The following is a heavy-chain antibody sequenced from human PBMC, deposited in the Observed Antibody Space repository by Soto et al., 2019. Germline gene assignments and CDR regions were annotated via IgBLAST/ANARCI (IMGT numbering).Heavy chain of an antibody. Sequence: GASVKVSCKASGYTFTGYYMHWVRQAPGQGLEWMGWINPNSGGTNYAQKFQGWVTMTRDTSISTAYMELSRLRSDDTAVYYCARGGGSSWRRSFDSSLDYWGQGTLVTVSS. CDR1: GYTFTGYY. J-gene: IGHJ4*02. CDR3: ARGGGSSWRRSFDSSLDY. V-gene: IGHV1-2*04. D-gene: IGHD6-13*01. CDR2: INPNSGGT.